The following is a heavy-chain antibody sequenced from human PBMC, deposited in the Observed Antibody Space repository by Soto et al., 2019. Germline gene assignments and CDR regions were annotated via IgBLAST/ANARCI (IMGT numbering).Heavy chain of an antibody. CDR3: VRGGIAGHWFGP. Sequence: QVQLQESGPGRVKPSQTLSLSCSVSRAFINSGGFYYSWIRQPPGKGLEWLGYIFHSGSTLYNPSRRGRLTPSAGTSRNQLSLYLTSVTAADTAVYYCVRGGIAGHWFGPWGQGILVTVSS. CDR2: IFHSGST. CDR1: RAFINSGGFY. D-gene: IGHD2-15*01. V-gene: IGHV4-31*03. J-gene: IGHJ5*02.